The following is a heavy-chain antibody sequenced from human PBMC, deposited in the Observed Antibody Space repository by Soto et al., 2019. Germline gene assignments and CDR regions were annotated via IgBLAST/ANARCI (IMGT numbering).Heavy chain of an antibody. V-gene: IGHV4-39*02. J-gene: IGHJ6*02. D-gene: IGHD5-12*01. CDR1: DDSITDDNYH. CDR3: VRGRRSGFDPRGFLDL. Sequence: QLLMRESGPGLVKPSETVSLTCTVDDDSITDDNYHWAWIRQPPGKGLEWLGTRYYTGNIFYKPSLQSPVTISGDTSKKHFSLKLSSATAADTAVYYCVRGRRSGFDPRGFLDLWGRGISVTVSS. CDR2: RYYTGNI.